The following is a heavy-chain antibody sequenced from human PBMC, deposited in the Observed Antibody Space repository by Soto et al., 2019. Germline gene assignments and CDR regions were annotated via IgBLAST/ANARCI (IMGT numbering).Heavy chain of an antibody. CDR1: GGSFSGYY. J-gene: IGHJ5*02. CDR3: ARGGDIAAAGLYNWFDP. CDR2: INHSGST. D-gene: IGHD6-13*01. V-gene: IGHV4-34*01. Sequence: SLTCAVYGGSFSGYYWSWIRQPPGKGLEWIGEINHSGSTNYNPSLKSRVTISVDTSKNQFSLKLSSVTAADTAVYYCARGGDIAAAGLYNWFDPWGQGTLVTVSS.